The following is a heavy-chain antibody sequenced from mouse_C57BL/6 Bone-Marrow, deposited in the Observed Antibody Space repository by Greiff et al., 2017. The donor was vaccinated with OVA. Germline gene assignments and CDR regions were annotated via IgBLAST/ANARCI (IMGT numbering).Heavy chain of an antibody. V-gene: IGHV5-4*03. D-gene: IGHD1-1*01. CDR1: GFTFSSYA. Sequence: DVMLVESGGGLVKPGGSLKLSCAASGFTFSSYAMSWVRQTPEKRLEWVATISDGGSYTYYPDNVKGRFTISRDNAKNNLYLQMSHLKSEDTAMYYCARALIYYYGSSLWFAYWGQGTLVTVSA. CDR2: ISDGGSYT. CDR3: ARALIYYYGSSLWFAY. J-gene: IGHJ3*01.